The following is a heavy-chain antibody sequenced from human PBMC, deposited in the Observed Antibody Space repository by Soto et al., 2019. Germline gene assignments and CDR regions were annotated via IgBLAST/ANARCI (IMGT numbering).Heavy chain of an antibody. CDR3: ARWMGQYIHY. CDR1: GFTFSSAW. J-gene: IGHJ4*02. D-gene: IGHD2-2*03. Sequence: EVRPVESGGGLVQPGGSLRLSCAASGFTFSSAWMSWLRQAPDKGLEWLANIKHDGTEKYYVESVKGRFTISRDNGKNSLYLQMNSLRAEDTAVYYCARWMGQYIHYWGQGALVTVSS. CDR2: IKHDGTEK. V-gene: IGHV3-7*03.